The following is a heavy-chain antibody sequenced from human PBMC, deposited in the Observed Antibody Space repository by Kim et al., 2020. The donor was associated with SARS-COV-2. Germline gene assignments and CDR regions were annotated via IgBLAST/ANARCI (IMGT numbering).Heavy chain of an antibody. Sequence: KGRFTISRDNSKNTLYLQMNSLRAEDTAVYYCAKDSRYCSSTSCPSWFDPWGQGTLVTVSS. D-gene: IGHD2-2*01. CDR3: AKDSRYCSSTSCPSWFDP. J-gene: IGHJ5*02. V-gene: IGHV3-30*02.